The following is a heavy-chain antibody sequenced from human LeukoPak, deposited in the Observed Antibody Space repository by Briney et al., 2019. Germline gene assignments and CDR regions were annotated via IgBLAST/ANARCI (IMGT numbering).Heavy chain of an antibody. CDR3: ARGGYRYGLGF. Sequence: GGSLRLSCAVSGFTFSSYWMSWVRQAPGKGLEWVANIKYDGTEKYYADSVKGLFTISRDKAENSLHLQMNSLRGEDTAVYYCARGGYRYGLGFWSQGTLVTVSS. V-gene: IGHV3-7*03. CDR1: GFTFSSYW. D-gene: IGHD5-18*01. J-gene: IGHJ4*02. CDR2: IKYDGTEK.